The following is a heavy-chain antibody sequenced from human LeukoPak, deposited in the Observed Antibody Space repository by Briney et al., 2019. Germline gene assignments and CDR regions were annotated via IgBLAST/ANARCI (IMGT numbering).Heavy chain of an antibody. Sequence: GGSLLLSCTASGFTFGDYLMCWFRPAPGKGLEWLGFISGGTTEYAASVKGRFTISRDGSTSIAYLQMNSLTTEDTAVYYCSRGSGWLSVYWGQGTLVTVSS. D-gene: IGHD6-19*01. CDR1: GFTFGDYL. CDR2: ISGGTT. V-gene: IGHV3-49*01. J-gene: IGHJ4*02. CDR3: SRGSGWLSVY.